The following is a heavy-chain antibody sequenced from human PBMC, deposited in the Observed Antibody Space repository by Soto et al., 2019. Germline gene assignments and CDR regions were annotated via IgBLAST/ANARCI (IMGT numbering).Heavy chain of an antibody. D-gene: IGHD6-19*01. CDR1: GFTFTNYA. J-gene: IGHJ3*01. CDR2: ISGSGGTA. CDR3: VKEGSGWYSRGPLDF. Sequence: ESGGGVVQPGRSLRLSCAASGFTFTNYAMNWVRQAPGKGLEWVSVISGSGGTAYYADSVKGRFTISIDNSNNMLYLQMNSLRAEDTAKYYCVKEGSGWYSRGPLDFWGRGTMVTVSS. V-gene: IGHV3-23*01.